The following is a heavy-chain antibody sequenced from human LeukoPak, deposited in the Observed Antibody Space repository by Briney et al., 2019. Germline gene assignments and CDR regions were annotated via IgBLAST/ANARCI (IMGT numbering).Heavy chain of an antibody. J-gene: IGHJ4*02. V-gene: IGHV4-39*01. D-gene: IGHD3-3*01. CDR3: ARTGSQRITMNTADY. CDR2: INYSGTT. Sequence: SETLSLTCTVSGGSISRSLYYWGWIRQPPGKGLEWIGSINYSGTTYYNPSLKSRVTISVDTSKNQISLKVSSVTAADTAVYYCARTGSQRITMNTADYWGQGTLVTVSS. CDR1: GGSISRSLYY.